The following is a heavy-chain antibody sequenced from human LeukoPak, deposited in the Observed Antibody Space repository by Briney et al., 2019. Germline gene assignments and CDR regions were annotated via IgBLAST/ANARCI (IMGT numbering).Heavy chain of an antibody. J-gene: IGHJ5*02. V-gene: IGHV3-74*01. CDR1: GFTFSSYW. Sequence: GGSLRLSCAASGFTFSSYWMHWVRQAPGKGLVWVSRINTDGSSTSYADSVKGRFTISRDNAKNTLYLQMNSLRAEDTAVYYCARESGIAAALDLWGQRTLVTVSS. CDR2: INTDGSST. CDR3: ARESGIAAALDL. D-gene: IGHD6-13*01.